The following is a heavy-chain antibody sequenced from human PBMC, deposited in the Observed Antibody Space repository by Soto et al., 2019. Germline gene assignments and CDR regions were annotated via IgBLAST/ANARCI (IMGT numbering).Heavy chain of an antibody. D-gene: IGHD4-17*01. CDR3: ARHRGDYGYEDYYGMDV. CDR2: IYYSGST. CDR1: GGSISSGGYY. J-gene: IGHJ6*02. V-gene: IGHV4-31*03. Sequence: SETLSLTCTVSGGSISSGGYYWSWIRQHPGKGLEWIGYIYYSGSTYYNPSLKGRVTISVDRSKNQFSLKLSSVTAADTAVYYCARHRGDYGYEDYYGMDVWGQGTTVTVSS.